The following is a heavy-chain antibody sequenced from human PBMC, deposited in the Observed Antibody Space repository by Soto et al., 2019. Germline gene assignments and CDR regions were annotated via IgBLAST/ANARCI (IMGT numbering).Heavy chain of an antibody. CDR3: ARHGASILNGMDV. Sequence: QVQLVQSGDEVKKPGASVKVSCKASGYSFNGYGLSWVRQAPGQGLEWMGWISGYNGNIKNAQKFQDRVTMTTDTSTSTAYMELRSLRSDDTVVYYCARHGASILNGMDVWGQGTTVTVSS. CDR2: ISGYNGNI. J-gene: IGHJ6*02. V-gene: IGHV1-18*01. CDR1: GYSFNGYG. D-gene: IGHD4-17*01.